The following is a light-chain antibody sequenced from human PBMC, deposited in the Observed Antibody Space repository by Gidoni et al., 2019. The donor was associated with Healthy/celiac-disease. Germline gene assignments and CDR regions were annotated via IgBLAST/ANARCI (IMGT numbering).Light chain of an antibody. V-gene: IGKV1-39*01. CDR3: QQSYSTPLT. CDR2: AAS. CDR1: QSISSY. J-gene: IGKJ4*01. Sequence: DIQMTQSPSSLSASVGDRVTITCRASQSISSYLNWYQQKPGKAPKLLIYAASSLQSGVPSSFSGSGSGTDVTLTISSLQPEDVATYYCQQSYSTPLTCGGGTKVEIK.